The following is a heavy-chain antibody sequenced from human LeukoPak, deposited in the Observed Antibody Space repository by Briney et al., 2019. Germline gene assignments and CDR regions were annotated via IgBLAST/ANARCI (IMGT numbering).Heavy chain of an antibody. CDR1: GDSMDNGDFY. CDR2: IHYSGTT. D-gene: IGHD2-15*01. CDR3: ARDRGYCSGGSCHDAFDI. Sequence: SQTLSLTCTVSGDSMDNGDFYWTWIRQPPGKALEWIANIHYSGTTYHNPSLKSRVTISVDTSKNQFSLKLSSVTAADTAVYYCARDRGYCSGGSCHDAFDIWGQGTMVTVSS. J-gene: IGHJ3*02. V-gene: IGHV4-30-4*08.